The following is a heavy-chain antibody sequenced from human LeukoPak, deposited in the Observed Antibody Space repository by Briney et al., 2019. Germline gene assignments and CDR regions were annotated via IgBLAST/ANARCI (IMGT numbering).Heavy chain of an antibody. CDR1: GGSISSYY. V-gene: IGHV4-59*01. J-gene: IGHJ6*03. CDR2: IYYSGST. CDR3: ARSDPRPAYYYYYMDV. Sequence: SETLSLTCNVSGGSISSYYWSWIRQPPGKGLEWIGYIYYSGSTNYNPSLKSRVTISVDTSKNQFSLKLSSVTAADTAVYYCARSDPRPAYYYYYMDVWGKGTTVTVSS.